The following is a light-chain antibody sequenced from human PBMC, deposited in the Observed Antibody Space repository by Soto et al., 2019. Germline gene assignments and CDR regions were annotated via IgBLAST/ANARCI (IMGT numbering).Light chain of an antibody. V-gene: IGKV1-5*01. J-gene: IGKJ1*01. CDR3: QQYNSYWT. Sequence: DIQMTQSPSYVSASVGDRVTITCRASQGISGWLAWYQQKPGKAPKLLIYDASSLESGVPSRFSGSGSGTEFTLTISSLRPDDFATYYCQQYNSYWTFGQGTKVDIK. CDR2: DAS. CDR1: QGISGW.